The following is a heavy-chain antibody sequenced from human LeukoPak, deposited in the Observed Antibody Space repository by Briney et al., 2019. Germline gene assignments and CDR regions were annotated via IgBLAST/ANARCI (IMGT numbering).Heavy chain of an antibody. CDR2: INHSGST. CDR3: ARAGKGVYDSSGHANNWFDP. CDR1: GGSFSGYY. Sequence: SETLSLTCAVYGGSFSGYYWSWIRQPPGKGLEWIGEINHSGSTNYNPSLKSRVTISVDTSKNQFSLKLSSVTAADTAVYYCARAGKGVYDSSGHANNWFDPWGQGTLVTVSS. J-gene: IGHJ5*02. V-gene: IGHV4-34*01. D-gene: IGHD3-22*01.